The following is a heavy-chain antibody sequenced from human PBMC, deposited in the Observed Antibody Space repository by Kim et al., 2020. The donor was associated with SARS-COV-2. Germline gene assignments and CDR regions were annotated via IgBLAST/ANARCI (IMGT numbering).Heavy chain of an antibody. CDR3: ARDGCSSTSCYGWSGNWFDP. CDR1: GGSFSGYY. J-gene: IGHJ5*02. CDR2: INHSGST. Sequence: SETLSLTCAVYGGSFSGYYWSWIRQPPGKGPEWIGEINHSGSTNYNPSLKSRVTISVDTSKNQFSLKLSSVTAADTAVYYCARDGCSSTSCYGWSGNWFDPWGQGTLVTVSS. D-gene: IGHD2-2*01. V-gene: IGHV4-34*01.